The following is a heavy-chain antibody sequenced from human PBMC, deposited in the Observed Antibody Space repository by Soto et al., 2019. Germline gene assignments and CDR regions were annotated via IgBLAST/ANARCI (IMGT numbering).Heavy chain of an antibody. CDR3: ASGGAGSGPFTWELPDH. V-gene: IGHV1-45*02. CDR2: IAPFSGDV. D-gene: IGHD1-26*01. CDR1: GNTFSYRY. J-gene: IGHJ4*01. Sequence: QMQLVQSGAEVTKTGSSVTVSCQALGNTFSYRYLHWVRQAPGQALEWMGWIAPFSGDVHYAQKFQERVTLTRDRSINTAYMRMSSLRSEDTAIYFCASGGAGSGPFTWELPDHWGHGTLVTVSS.